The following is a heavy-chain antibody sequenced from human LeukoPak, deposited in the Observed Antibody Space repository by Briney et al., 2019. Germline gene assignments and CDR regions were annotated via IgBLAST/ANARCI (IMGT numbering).Heavy chain of an antibody. CDR2: IYHSGST. CDR3: ARGIYSVSSSIAARPYFNYYYMDV. D-gene: IGHD6-6*01. Sequence: SETLSLTCTVSGGSISSYYWSWIRQPPGKGLEWIGYIYHSGSTYYNPSLKSRVTISVDRSKNQFSLKLSSVTAADTAVYYCARGIYSVSSSIAARPYFNYYYMDVWGKGTTVTVSS. CDR1: GGSISSYY. V-gene: IGHV4-59*12. J-gene: IGHJ6*03.